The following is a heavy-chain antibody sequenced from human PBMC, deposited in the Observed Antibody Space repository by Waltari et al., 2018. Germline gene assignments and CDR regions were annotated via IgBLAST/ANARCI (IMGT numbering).Heavy chain of an antibody. CDR3: ARFLSVQVAFDP. D-gene: IGHD6-19*01. V-gene: IGHV4-34*01. CDR1: GGSFSGYY. CDR2: INHSGST. Sequence: QVQLQQWGAGLLKPSETLSLTCAVYGGSFSGYYWSWIRQPPGKGLEWIGEINHSGSTNYNPSLKSRVTISVDTSKNQFSLKLSSVTAADTAVYYCARFLSVQVAFDPWGQGTLVTVSS. J-gene: IGHJ5*02.